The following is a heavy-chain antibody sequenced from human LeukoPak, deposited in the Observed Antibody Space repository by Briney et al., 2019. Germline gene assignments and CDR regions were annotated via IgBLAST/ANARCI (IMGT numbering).Heavy chain of an antibody. CDR2: IIPILGIA. J-gene: IGHJ4*02. V-gene: IGHV1-69*04. D-gene: IGHD4-23*01. CDR1: GGTFSIYA. CDR3: ARSDYGGNFDY. Sequence: SVTVSCKASGGTFSIYAISWVRQAPGQGLEWMGRIIPILGIANYAQKFQGRVTITADKSTSTAYMELSSLRSEDTAVYYCARSDYGGNFDYWGQGTLVTVSS.